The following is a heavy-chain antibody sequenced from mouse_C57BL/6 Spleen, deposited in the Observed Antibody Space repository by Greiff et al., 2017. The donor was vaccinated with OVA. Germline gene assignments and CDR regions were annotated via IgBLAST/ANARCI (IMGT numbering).Heavy chain of an antibody. J-gene: IGHJ3*01. CDR3: TRDLDSSGYGGFAY. V-gene: IGHV5-9-1*02. Sequence: EVQRVESGEGLVKPGGSLKLSCAASGFTFSSYAMSWVRQTPEKRLEWVAYISSGGDYIYYADTVKGRFTISRDNARNTLYLQMSSLKSEDTAMDYCTRDLDSSGYGGFAYWGQGTLVTVSA. D-gene: IGHD3-2*02. CDR1: GFTFSSYA. CDR2: ISSGGDYI.